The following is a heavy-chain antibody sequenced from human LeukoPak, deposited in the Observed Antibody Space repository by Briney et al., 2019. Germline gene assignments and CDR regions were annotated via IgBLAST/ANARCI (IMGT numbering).Heavy chain of an antibody. V-gene: IGHV1-8*01. CDR2: MNPNSGNT. D-gene: IGHD3-10*01. J-gene: IGHJ4*02. CDR1: GYTFTSYD. CDR3: ARCPFSGCRRGFDY. Sequence: ASVKVSCKASGYTFTSYDINWVQQATGQGLEWMGWMNPNSGNTGYAQKFQGRVTMTRNTSISTAYMELSSLRSEDTAVYYCARCPFSGCRRGFDYWGQGTLVTVSS.